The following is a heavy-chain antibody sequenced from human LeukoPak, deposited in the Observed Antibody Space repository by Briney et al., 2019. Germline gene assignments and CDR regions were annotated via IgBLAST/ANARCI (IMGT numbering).Heavy chain of an antibody. D-gene: IGHD3-10*01. Sequence: SSETLSLTCAVYGGSFSGYYWSWIRQPPGKGLEWIGEINHSGSTNYNPSLKSRVTISVDTSKNQFSLKLSSVTAADTAVYYCARGRSNTMVRGVGNWFDPWGQGTLVTVPS. CDR2: INHSGST. J-gene: IGHJ5*02. V-gene: IGHV4-34*01. CDR1: GGSFSGYY. CDR3: ARGRSNTMVRGVGNWFDP.